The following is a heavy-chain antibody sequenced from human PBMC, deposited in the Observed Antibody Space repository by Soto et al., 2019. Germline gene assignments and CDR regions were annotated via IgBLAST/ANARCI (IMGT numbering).Heavy chain of an antibody. D-gene: IGHD3-10*01. V-gene: IGHV4-31*03. CDR3: ARARMVRGIIYYYGMDV. Sequence: LSLTCTVSGGSISSDGNYWSWIRQHPGKSLEWIGYIYYSGSTNYNPSLKSRVTISVDTSKNQFSLKLISVTAADTAVYFCARARMVRGIIYYYGMDVWGQGTTVTVSS. CDR1: GGSISSDGNY. J-gene: IGHJ6*02. CDR2: IYYSGST.